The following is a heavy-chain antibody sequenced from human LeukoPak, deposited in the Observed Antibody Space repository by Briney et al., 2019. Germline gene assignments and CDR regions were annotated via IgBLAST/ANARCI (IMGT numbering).Heavy chain of an antibody. J-gene: IGHJ4*02. CDR3: ARFSSGSFDY. D-gene: IGHD1-26*01. CDR2: IYTGGST. Sequence: GGSLRLSCAASGFTVSSNYMSWVRQAPGKGLEWVSVIYTGGSTYYADSVKGRSTISRDNSKNTLYLQMSSLRAEGTAVYYCARFSSGSFDYWGQGTLVTVSS. CDR1: GFTVSSNY. V-gene: IGHV3-53*01.